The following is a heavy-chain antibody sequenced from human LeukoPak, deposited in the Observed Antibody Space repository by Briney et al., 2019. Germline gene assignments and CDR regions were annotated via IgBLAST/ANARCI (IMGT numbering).Heavy chain of an antibody. Sequence: SETLSLTCTVSGGSISSGDYYWSWIRQPPGKGLEWIGYIYYSGSTYYNPSLKSRVTISVDTSKNQSSLKLSSVTAADTAVYYCAREVAVTTGGGPVDYWGQGTLVTVSS. CDR1: GGSISSGDYY. CDR2: IYYSGST. J-gene: IGHJ4*02. CDR3: AREVAVTTGGGPVDY. D-gene: IGHD4-17*01. V-gene: IGHV4-30-4*01.